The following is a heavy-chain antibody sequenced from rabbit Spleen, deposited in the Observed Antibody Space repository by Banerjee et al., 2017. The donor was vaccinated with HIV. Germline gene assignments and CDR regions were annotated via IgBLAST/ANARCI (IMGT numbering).Heavy chain of an antibody. CDR3: AKYYLSGWGDL. Sequence: QSLEESGGDLVKPGTSLTLTCTASGISFSNNYVMCWVRQAPGKGLEWIACIYTTSGSAAYASWAKGRFTISKTSSTTVTLQMTSLTAADTATYFCAKYYLSGWGDLWGQGTLVTVS. CDR2: IYTTSGSA. D-gene: IGHD4-1*01. CDR1: GISFSNNYV. J-gene: IGHJ3*01. V-gene: IGHV1S40*01.